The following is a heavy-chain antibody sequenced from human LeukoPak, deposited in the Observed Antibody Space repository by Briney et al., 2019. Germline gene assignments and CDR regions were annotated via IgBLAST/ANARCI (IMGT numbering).Heavy chain of an antibody. J-gene: IGHJ4*02. D-gene: IGHD6-13*01. V-gene: IGHV1-3*01. CDR2: INAGNGNT. CDR3: ARAPYSSSPSDY. CDR1: GYAFTSYA. Sequence: ASVKVSCKASGYAFTSYAMHWVRQAPGQRLEWMGWINAGNGNTKYSQKSQGRVTITRDTSASTAYMELSSLRSEDTAVYYCARAPYSSSPSDYWGQGTLVTVSS.